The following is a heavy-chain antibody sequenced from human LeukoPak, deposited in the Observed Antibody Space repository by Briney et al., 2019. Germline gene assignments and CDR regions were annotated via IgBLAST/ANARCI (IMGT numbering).Heavy chain of an antibody. J-gene: IGHJ4*02. CDR2: INHSGST. V-gene: IGHV4-34*01. D-gene: IGHD2-15*01. Sequence: SETLSLTCAVYGGSFSGYYWSWIRQPPGKGLEWIGEINHSGSTNYNPSLKSRVTISVDTSKNQFSLKLSSVTAADTAVYYCARGVARGPGRDYWGQGTLVTVSS. CDR3: ARGVARGPGRDY. CDR1: GGSFSGYY.